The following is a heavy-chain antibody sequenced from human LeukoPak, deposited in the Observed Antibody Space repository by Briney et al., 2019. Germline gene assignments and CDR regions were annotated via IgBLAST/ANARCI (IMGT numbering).Heavy chain of an antibody. Sequence: GGSLRLSCAASGFTFSSYWMSWVRQAPGKGLEWVANIKQDGSEKYYVDSVKGRFTISTDNAKNSLYLQMNSLRAEDTAVYYCARDGEDHVWSGYFPRPYWGQGTLVTVSS. CDR1: GFTFSSYW. J-gene: IGHJ4*02. CDR3: ARDGEDHVWSGYFPRPY. V-gene: IGHV3-7*01. CDR2: IKQDGSEK. D-gene: IGHD3-3*02.